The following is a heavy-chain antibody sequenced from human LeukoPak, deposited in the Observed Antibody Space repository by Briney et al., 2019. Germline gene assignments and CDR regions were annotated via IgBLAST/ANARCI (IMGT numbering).Heavy chain of an antibody. J-gene: IGHJ6*02. CDR3: AKDSLVVVPAAIEYYYYGMDV. D-gene: IGHD2-2*02. Sequence: GGSLRLSCAASGFTFSSYGMHWVRQAPGKGLEWVAVISYDGSNKYYADSVKGGFTISRDNSKNTLYLQMNSLRAEDTAVYYCAKDSLVVVPAAIEYYYYGMDVWGQGTTVTVSS. CDR1: GFTFSSYG. CDR2: ISYDGSNK. V-gene: IGHV3-30*18.